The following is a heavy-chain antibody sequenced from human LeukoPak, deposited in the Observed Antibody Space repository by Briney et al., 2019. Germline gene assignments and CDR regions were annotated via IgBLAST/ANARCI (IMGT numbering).Heavy chain of an antibody. Sequence: GGSLRLSCAASGFTFSSYDMHWVRQATGKGLEWVSAIGTAGDTYYPGSVKGRFTISRENAKNSLYLQMNSLRAGDTAVYYCARGIRCSGGSCCSLDYWGQGTLVTVSS. D-gene: IGHD2-15*01. CDR3: ARGIRCSGGSCCSLDY. CDR1: GFTFSSYD. V-gene: IGHV3-13*01. CDR2: IGTAGDT. J-gene: IGHJ4*02.